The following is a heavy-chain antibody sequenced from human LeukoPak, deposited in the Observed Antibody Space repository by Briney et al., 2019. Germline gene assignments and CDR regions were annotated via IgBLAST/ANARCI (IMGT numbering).Heavy chain of an antibody. CDR1: GYTFTSYG. CDR3: ARVEFSSTSCCAAERGAFDI. Sequence: ASVKVSCKASGYTFTSYGISWVRQAPGQGLEWMGWISAYNGNTNYAQKLQGRVTMTTDTSTSTAYMELRSLRSDDTAVYYCARVEFSSTSCCAAERGAFDIWGQGTMVTVSS. CDR2: ISAYNGNT. J-gene: IGHJ3*02. V-gene: IGHV1-18*01. D-gene: IGHD2-2*01.